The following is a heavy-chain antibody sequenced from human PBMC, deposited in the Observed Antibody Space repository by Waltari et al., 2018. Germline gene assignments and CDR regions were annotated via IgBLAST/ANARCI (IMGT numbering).Heavy chain of an antibody. D-gene: IGHD3-22*01. J-gene: IGHJ2*01. CDR2: ISGSGGST. V-gene: IGHV3-23*01. CDR3: AKGGDSSGYYYDWYFDL. Sequence: EVQLLESGGGLVQPGGSLRLSCAASGFTFSSYAMRWVRQAPGKGLEWVSAISGSGGSTSYADSVKGRFTISRDNSKNTLYLQMNSLRAEDTAVYYCAKGGDSSGYYYDWYFDLWGRGTLVTVSS. CDR1: GFTFSSYA.